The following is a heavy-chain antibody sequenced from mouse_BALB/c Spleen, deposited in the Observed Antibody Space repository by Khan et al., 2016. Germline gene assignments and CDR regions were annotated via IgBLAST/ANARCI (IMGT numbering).Heavy chain of an antibody. CDR1: GSAFSSYW. V-gene: IGHV1-80*01. J-gene: IGHJ3*01. Sequence: QVQLQQPGAELVRPGSSVKISCKASGSAFSSYWMNWVKQRPGQGLEWIGQIYPGDGDTNYNGKFKGKATLTADKSSSTAYMQLSSLTSEDSAVYFCARGTPFANWGQGTLVTVSA. CDR2: IYPGDGDT. CDR3: ARGTPFAN. D-gene: IGHD2-14*01.